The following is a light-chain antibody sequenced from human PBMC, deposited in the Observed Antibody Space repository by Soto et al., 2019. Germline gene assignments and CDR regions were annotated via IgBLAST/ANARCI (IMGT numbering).Light chain of an antibody. CDR2: DAS. V-gene: IGKV1-33*01. Sequence: DLQMTQSPSSLSASVGDRVTITCQASQDISNYLNWYQQKVGRAPKLLIYDASNLETGVPPRFSGSGSGTDFTFTISSLQAEDIATYYCQQYDNLPLTFGGGTKVEIK. CDR3: QQYDNLPLT. CDR1: QDISNY. J-gene: IGKJ4*01.